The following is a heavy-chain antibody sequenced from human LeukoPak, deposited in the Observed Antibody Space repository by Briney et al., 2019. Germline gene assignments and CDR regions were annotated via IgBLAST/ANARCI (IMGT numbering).Heavy chain of an antibody. CDR1: GFTFSSYG. J-gene: IGHJ4*02. Sequence: PGGSLRLSCAASGFTFSSYGMHWVRQAPGKGLEWVAVISYDGSNKYYADSVKGRFTISRDNSKNTLYLQMNSLRAEGTAVYYCAKYQPTWRYYDSSGPYYFDYWGQGTPVTVSS. CDR2: ISYDGSNK. V-gene: IGHV3-30*18. CDR3: AKYQPTWRYYDSSGPYYFDY. D-gene: IGHD3-22*01.